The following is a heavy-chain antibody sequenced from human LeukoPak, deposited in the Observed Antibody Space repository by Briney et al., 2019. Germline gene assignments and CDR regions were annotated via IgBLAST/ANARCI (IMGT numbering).Heavy chain of an antibody. V-gene: IGHV3-30*03. CDR1: GFTFSSYG. CDR3: ARAPSSSGYYYYGMDV. J-gene: IGHJ6*02. D-gene: IGHD6-6*01. CDR2: ISYDGSNK. Sequence: PGGSLRLSCAACGFTFSSYGMHLVRQAPGKGLEWVAVISYDGSNKYYADSVKGRFTISRDNSKNTLYLQMNSLRAEDTAVYYCARAPSSSGYYYYGMDVWGQGTTVTVSS.